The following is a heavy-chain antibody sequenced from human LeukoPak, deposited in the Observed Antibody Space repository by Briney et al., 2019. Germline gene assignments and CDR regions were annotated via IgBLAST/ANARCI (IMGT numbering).Heavy chain of an antibody. J-gene: IGHJ3*02. V-gene: IGHV1-2*02. CDR3: ARVGPIDGYHGIAFDI. CDR2: INPNSGGT. CDR1: GYTFTGYY. Sequence: ASVKVSCKASGYTFTGYYMHWVRQAPGQGLEWMGWINPNSGGTNYAQKFQGRVTMTRDTSISTAYMELSRLTSDDTAVYYCARVGPIDGYHGIAFDIWGQGTMVTVSS. D-gene: IGHD5-24*01.